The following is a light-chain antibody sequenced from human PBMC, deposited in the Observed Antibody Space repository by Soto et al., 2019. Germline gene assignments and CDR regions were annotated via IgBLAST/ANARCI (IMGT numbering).Light chain of an antibody. CDR1: SSDAGGYIF. CDR3: VSYAGGTYV. V-gene: IGLV2-8*01. Sequence: QSALTQPPSASGSPGQSVTISCTGTSSDAGGYIFVSWYQQHPGKAPKLMIYDVNNRPSGVPDRFSGSKSHNTASLTVSALQAEDQADYYCVSYAGGTYVFGTGTKVTAL. CDR2: DVN. J-gene: IGLJ1*01.